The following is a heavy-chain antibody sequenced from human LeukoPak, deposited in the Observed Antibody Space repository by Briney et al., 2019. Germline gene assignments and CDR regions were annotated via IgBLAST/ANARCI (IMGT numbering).Heavy chain of an antibody. CDR1: GGSFSGYY. CDR2: INHSGST. CDR3: ARVFDTMVRGVKRFDP. J-gene: IGHJ5*02. D-gene: IGHD3-10*01. V-gene: IGHV4-34*01. Sequence: PSETLSLTCTVSGGSFSGYYCSWIRQPPGKGLEWIGEINHSGSTNYNPSLKSRVTISVDTSKNQFSLKLSSVTAADTAVYYCARVFDTMVRGVKRFDPWGQGTLVTVSS.